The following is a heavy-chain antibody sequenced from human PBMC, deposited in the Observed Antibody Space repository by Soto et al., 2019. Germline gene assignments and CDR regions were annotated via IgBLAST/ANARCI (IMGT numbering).Heavy chain of an antibody. CDR1: GGTFRTYA. CDR3: AKGAVAGTPTSYYYYGMDV. CDR2: IIPIFGTV. J-gene: IGHJ6*02. V-gene: IGHV1-69*12. D-gene: IGHD6-19*01. Sequence: QVQLLQSGAEVKKPGSSVRVSCEASGGTFRTYAISWVRQAPGQGLEWMGGIIPIFGTVNYAQKFQGRVTITADESTTTVYMDLRSLRSEDTAVYYCAKGAVAGTPTSYYYYGMDVWGPGTLVTVSS.